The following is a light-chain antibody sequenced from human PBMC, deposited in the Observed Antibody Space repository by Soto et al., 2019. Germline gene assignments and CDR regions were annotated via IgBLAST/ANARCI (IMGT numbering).Light chain of an antibody. V-gene: IGKV1-39*01. J-gene: IGKJ3*01. CDR1: QRISRY. CDR2: AAS. CDR3: QQSYTMPFT. Sequence: DIQMTQSPSSLSAFVGDRVTITCRASQRISRYLNWYQQKPGKAPKLLIYAASNLQSGVPSRFSGGDSGTDFNLTISSLQPEDLALYYGQQSYTMPFTFGPGTTVEIK.